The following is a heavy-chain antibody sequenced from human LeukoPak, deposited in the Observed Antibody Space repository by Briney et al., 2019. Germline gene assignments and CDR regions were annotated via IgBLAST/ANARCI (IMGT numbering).Heavy chain of an antibody. Sequence: SQTLSLTCTVSGGSISSGGYYWSWIRQHPGKGLEWIGYISYSGSTYYNPALKSRVTISVDTSKSQFSLKLSSVTAADTAVYYCARVLFGVAIPYYFDSWGQGTLVTVSS. CDR1: GGSISSGGYY. V-gene: IGHV4-31*03. CDR2: ISYSGST. CDR3: ARVLFGVAIPYYFDS. D-gene: IGHD3-3*01. J-gene: IGHJ4*02.